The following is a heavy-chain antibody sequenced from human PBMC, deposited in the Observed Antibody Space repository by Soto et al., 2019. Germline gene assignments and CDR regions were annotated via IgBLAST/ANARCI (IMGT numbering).Heavy chain of an antibody. J-gene: IGHJ6*02. CDR2: IDWDDDK. CDR3: ARDTSGWRWLPDV. CDR1: GFSLNSNGMC. Sequence: SGPTLVNPTQTLTLTCTFSGFSLNSNGMCVNWIRQPPGKALEWLALIDWDDDKYYSTSLKTRLTISRDTSKNQVVLTMTNMDPVDTATYYCARDTSGWRWLPDVWGQGTTVTVSS. D-gene: IGHD2-21*01. V-gene: IGHV2-70*13.